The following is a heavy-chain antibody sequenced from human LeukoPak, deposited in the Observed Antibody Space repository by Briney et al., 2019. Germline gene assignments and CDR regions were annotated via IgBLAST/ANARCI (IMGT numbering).Heavy chain of an antibody. CDR2: ISGGGST. CDR1: GFTFSSYA. CDR3: AKVYCSSTSCYGYYYYGMDV. Sequence: GGSLRLSCAASGFTFSSYAMSWVRQAPGKGLEWVSAISGGGSTYYADSVKGRFTISRDNSKNTLYLQMNSLRAEDTAVYYCAKVYCSSTSCYGYYYYGMDVWGQGTTVTVSS. V-gene: IGHV3-23*01. D-gene: IGHD2-2*01. J-gene: IGHJ6*02.